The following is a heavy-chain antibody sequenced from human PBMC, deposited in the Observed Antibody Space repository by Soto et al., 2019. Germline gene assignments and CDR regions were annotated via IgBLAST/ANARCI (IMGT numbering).Heavy chain of an antibody. CDR3: ARDLMYSSGWFAFEY. CDR2: IYYSGST. V-gene: IGHV4-59*01. J-gene: IGHJ4*02. Sequence: KPSETLSLTCTVSGGSISSYYWSWIRQPPGKGLEWIGYIYYSGSTNYNPSLKSRVTISVDTSKNQFSLKLSSVTAADTAVYYCARDLMYSSGWFAFEYWGQGTLVTVSS. D-gene: IGHD6-19*01. CDR1: GGSISSYY.